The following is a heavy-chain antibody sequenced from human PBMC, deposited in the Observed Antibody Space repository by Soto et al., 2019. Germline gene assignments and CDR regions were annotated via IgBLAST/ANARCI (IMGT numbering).Heavy chain of an antibody. CDR3: ARIRYLRNRYGFDY. J-gene: IGHJ4*02. Sequence: SGPTLVNPTQTLTLTCTFSGFSLSTSGMCVSWIRQPPGKALEWLARIDWDDDKYYSTSLKTRLTISKDTSKNQVVLTMTNMDPVDTATYYCARIRYLRNRYGFDYWGQGTLVTVSS. CDR1: GFSLSTSGMC. V-gene: IGHV2-70*11. D-gene: IGHD5-18*01. CDR2: IDWDDDK.